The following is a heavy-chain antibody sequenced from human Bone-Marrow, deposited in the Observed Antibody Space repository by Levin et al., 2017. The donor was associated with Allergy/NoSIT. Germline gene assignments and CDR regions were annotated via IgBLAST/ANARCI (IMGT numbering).Heavy chain of an antibody. Sequence: GESLKISCKGSGYSFTSYWIGWVRQMPGKGLEWMGIIYPGDSDTRYSPSFQGQVTISADKSISTAYLQWSSLKASDTAMYYCARVNEVRVVVVAAATWGRFDYWGQGTLVTVSS. V-gene: IGHV5-51*01. CDR3: ARVNEVRVVVVAAATWGRFDY. CDR1: GYSFTSYW. CDR2: IYPGDSDT. D-gene: IGHD2-15*01. J-gene: IGHJ4*02.